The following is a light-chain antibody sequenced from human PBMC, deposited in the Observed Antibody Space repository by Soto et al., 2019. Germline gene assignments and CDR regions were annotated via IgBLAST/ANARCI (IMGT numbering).Light chain of an antibody. CDR2: EVS. CDR3: SSYTSSSRYV. Sequence: QSVLTQPASVSGSPGQSITISCTGTSSDVGSYNLVSWYQQHPGKAPKLMIYEVSKRPSGVSNRFSGSKSGNTASLTISGLQAEDEADYYCSSYTSSSRYVFGTGTKVTVL. CDR1: SSDVGSYNL. J-gene: IGLJ1*01. V-gene: IGLV2-14*02.